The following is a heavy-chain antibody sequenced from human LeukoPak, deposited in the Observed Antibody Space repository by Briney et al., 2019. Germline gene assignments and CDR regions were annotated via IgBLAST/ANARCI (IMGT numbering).Heavy chain of an antibody. J-gene: IGHJ4*02. V-gene: IGHV4-59*01. CDR1: GGSISSYY. CDR2: IYYSGST. D-gene: IGHD3-9*01. CDR3: ARDRGDTGYDY. Sequence: SETLSLTCTVSGGSISSYYWSWIRQPPGKGLEWIGYIYYSGSTNYNRSLKSRVTLSKDTSKNQFSLKLSSVTAADTAVYYCARDRGDTGYDYWGQGTLVTVSS.